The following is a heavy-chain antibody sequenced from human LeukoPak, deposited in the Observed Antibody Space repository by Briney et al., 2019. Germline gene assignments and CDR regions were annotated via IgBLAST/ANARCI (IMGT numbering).Heavy chain of an antibody. CDR1: GFAFSFFA. J-gene: IGHJ6*02. CDR2: INANSGAT. D-gene: IGHD6-13*01. CDR3: AKLGQQLVSYYGMDA. V-gene: IGHV3-23*01. Sequence: GGSLRLSCTASGFAFSFFAMSWLRQPPGKGLEWVSTINANSGATSYADSAKGRFTISRDNSKNTLYLQMNSLRGDDTALYYCAKLGQQLVSYYGMDAWGQGTTVTVSS.